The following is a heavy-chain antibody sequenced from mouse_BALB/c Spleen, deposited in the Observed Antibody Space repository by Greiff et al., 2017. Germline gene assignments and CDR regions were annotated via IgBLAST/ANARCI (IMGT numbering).Heavy chain of an antibody. V-gene: IGHV1-69*01. CDR3: ARAETTMITTREFAY. D-gene: IGHD2-4*01. CDR2: IDTSDSYT. Sequence: QVQLQQPGAELVMPGASVKMSCKASGYTFTDYWMPWVKQRPGQGLEWIGAIDTSDSYTSYNQKFKGKATLTVDESSSTAYMQLSSLTSEDSAVYYCARAETTMITTREFAYWGQGTLVTVSA. CDR1: GYTFTDYW. J-gene: IGHJ3*01.